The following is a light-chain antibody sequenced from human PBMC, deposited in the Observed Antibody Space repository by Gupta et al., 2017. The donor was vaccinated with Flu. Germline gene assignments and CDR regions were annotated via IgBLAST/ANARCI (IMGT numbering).Light chain of an antibody. J-gene: IGLJ3*02. V-gene: IGLV1-44*01. CDR2: SDD. CDR3: AAWDDSLNGHSV. Sequence: QSVLTQPPSASGTPGQRVTISCSGSSSNIGSNDVNWYQQLPGTAPKLLIFSDDQRPSGVPDRFSGSKSGTSASLAISGLQSEDEADYYCAAWDDSLNGHSVFGGGTKLTVL. CDR1: SSNIGSND.